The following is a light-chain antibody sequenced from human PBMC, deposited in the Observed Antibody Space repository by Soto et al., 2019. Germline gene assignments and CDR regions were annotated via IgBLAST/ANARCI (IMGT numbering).Light chain of an antibody. CDR2: AAS. Sequence: DIQMTQSPSSLSASVGDRVTIPCRASQSISSYLNWYQQKPGKAPKLLIYAASSLQSGVPARFSGSGSGTDFTLTISSLQPEDFATYYCEQSFNTPWTFGQGTKVE. V-gene: IGKV1-39*01. J-gene: IGKJ1*01. CDR1: QSISSY. CDR3: EQSFNTPWT.